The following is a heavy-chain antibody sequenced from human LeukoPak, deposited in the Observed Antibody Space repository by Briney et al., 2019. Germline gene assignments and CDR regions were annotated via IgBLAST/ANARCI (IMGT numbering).Heavy chain of an antibody. J-gene: IGHJ3*02. CDR3: ARDMTDLLHVFDI. D-gene: IGHD3-16*01. CDR1: RGTFSSYT. Sequence: ASVKVSCKPSRGTFSSYTISWVRQAPGQGLEWMGGIIPIFSTANYAQKFQGRVTITADESMTTVYMELSSLRSEDTAVYYCARDMTDLLHVFDIWGQGTMVTVSS. CDR2: IIPIFSTA. V-gene: IGHV1-69*13.